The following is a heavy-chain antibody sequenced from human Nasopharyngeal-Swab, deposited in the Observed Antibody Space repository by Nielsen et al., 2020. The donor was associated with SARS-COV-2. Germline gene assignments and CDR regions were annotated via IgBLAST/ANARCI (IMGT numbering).Heavy chain of an antibody. CDR2: IYYSGST. CDR3: AREYYYDSSGYWYFDL. J-gene: IGHJ2*01. V-gene: IGHV4-59*01. D-gene: IGHD3-22*01. Sequence: SETLSLTCTVSGGSISSCYWSWIRQPPGKGLEWIGYIYYSGSTNYNPSLKSRVTISVDTSKNQFSLKLSSVTAADTAVYYCAREYYYDSSGYWYFDLWGRGTLVTVSS. CDR1: GGSISSCY.